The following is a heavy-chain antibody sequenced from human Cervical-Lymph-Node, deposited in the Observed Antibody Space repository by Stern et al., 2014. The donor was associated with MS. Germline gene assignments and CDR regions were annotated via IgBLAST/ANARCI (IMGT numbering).Heavy chain of an antibody. J-gene: IGHJ6*02. Sequence: QDQLVQSGAEVKRPGSSVMVSCKASGGTFSSYAITWVRQAPGQGLEWMGGIIPIFDTATYAQNFQDRVTITADESTSTAYMSLSSLRSEDTAMYYCARAVGDYSYGMDVWGQGTTVTVSS. CDR1: GGTFSSYA. CDR3: ARAVGDYSYGMDV. V-gene: IGHV1-69*12. D-gene: IGHD1-26*01. CDR2: IIPIFDTA.